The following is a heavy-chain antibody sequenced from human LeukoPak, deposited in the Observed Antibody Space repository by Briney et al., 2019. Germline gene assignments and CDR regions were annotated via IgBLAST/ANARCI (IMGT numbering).Heavy chain of an antibody. Sequence: SVKVSFKASGGTFSSYAISWVRQAPGQGLEWMGRIIPILGIANYAQKFQGRVTITADKSTSTAYMELSSLRSEDTAVYYCARDCSLNWFDPWGQGTLVTVSS. CDR2: IIPILGIA. CDR1: GGTFSSYA. CDR3: ARDCSLNWFDP. V-gene: IGHV1-69*04. D-gene: IGHD2-21*01. J-gene: IGHJ5*02.